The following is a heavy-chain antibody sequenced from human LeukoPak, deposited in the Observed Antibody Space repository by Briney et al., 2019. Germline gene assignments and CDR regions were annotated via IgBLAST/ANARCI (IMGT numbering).Heavy chain of an antibody. CDR1: GFTFSSNA. J-gene: IGHJ4*02. V-gene: IGHV3-30-3*01. D-gene: IGHD1-26*01. Sequence: GRSLRLSCAASGFTFSSNAMHWVRQAPGKGLEWVAVITYDGSNKYYADSVKGRFTISRDNSRNTLYLQMNSLRAEDTAVYYCARGLLGATTSYFDYWGQGTLVTVSS. CDR2: ITYDGSNK. CDR3: ARGLLGATTSYFDY.